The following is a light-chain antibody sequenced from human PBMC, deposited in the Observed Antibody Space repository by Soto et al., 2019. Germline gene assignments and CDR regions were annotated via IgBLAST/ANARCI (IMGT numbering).Light chain of an antibody. CDR3: QQFNSYPLT. Sequence: DIQLTQSPSFLSASVGDRVTITCRASQGISSYLAWYQQKPGKAPKVLIYAASTLQSGVPSRFSGSGSGTEFTPTISILQPEDFATYYCQQFNSYPLTFGPGTKVDIK. CDR1: QGISSY. V-gene: IGKV1-9*01. J-gene: IGKJ3*01. CDR2: AAS.